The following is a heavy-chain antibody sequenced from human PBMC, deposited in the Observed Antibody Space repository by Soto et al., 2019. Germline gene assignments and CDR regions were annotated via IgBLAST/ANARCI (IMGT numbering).Heavy chain of an antibody. D-gene: IGHD4-17*01. CDR3: AGRPPLYGDYGSWYFDL. CDR1: GGAVSGFY. CDR2: IYNTGST. J-gene: IGHJ2*01. Sequence: QVQLQESGPGLVKSSETLSLTCTVSGGAVSGFYWSWLRQIPGAELQWIGYIYNTGSTNYNPTLGGRGTISGDTAQAEFSLEVAAGAAADTGVYYCAGRPPLYGDYGSWYFDLGGRGTLVTVSP. V-gene: IGHV4-59*02.